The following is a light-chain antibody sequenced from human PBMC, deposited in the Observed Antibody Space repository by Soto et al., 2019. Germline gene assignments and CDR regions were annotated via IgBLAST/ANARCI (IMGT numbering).Light chain of an antibody. Sequence: QSALTQPRSGSGSPGQAGPGSCNGTSSDVGGYNSVSWYQEHPGKATKLMIYDVIMRPPGVPDRFSGYKSRNTASLTISAHPAEDEADYYCCSYVGSYSYVFGTGTKVTVL. J-gene: IGLJ1*01. CDR1: SSDVGGYNS. V-gene: IGLV2-11*01. CDR2: DVI. CDR3: CSYVGSYSYV.